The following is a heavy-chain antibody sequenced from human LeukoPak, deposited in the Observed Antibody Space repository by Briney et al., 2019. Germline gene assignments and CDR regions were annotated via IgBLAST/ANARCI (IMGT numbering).Heavy chain of an antibody. CDR2: ISSSSSTI. D-gene: IGHD6-13*01. CDR1: GFTFSSYS. CDR3: AREKKIAAAGIYYYMDV. V-gene: IGHV3-48*01. J-gene: IGHJ6*03. Sequence: PGGSLRLSCAASGFTFSSYSMNWVRQAPGKGLEWVSYISSSSSTIHYADSVKGGFTISRDNAKNSLYLQMNSLRAEDTAVYYCAREKKIAAAGIYYYMDVWGKGTTVTVSS.